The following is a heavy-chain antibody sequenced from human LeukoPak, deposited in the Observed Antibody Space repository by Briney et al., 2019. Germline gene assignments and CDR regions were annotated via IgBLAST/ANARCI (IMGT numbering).Heavy chain of an antibody. CDR2: IYYSGST. J-gene: IGHJ4*02. CDR1: GGSISSYY. V-gene: IGHV4-59*12. CDR3: ARRTGGGFDY. D-gene: IGHD1-1*01. Sequence: SETLSLTCTVSGGSISSYYWNWIRQPPGRGLDWIGYIYYSGSTNYNPSLKSRVTISVDTSKNQFSLKLNSVTAADTAVYYCARRTGGGFDYWGQGTLATVSS.